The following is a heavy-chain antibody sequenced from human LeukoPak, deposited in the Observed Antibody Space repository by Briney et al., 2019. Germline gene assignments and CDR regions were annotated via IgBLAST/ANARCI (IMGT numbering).Heavy chain of an antibody. Sequence: ASVKVSCKASGYTFTGYYMHWVRQAPGQGLEWMGWINPNSGGTNYAQKFQGRVTMTRDTPISTAYMELSRLRSDDAAVYYCARGANSQTELLRIDYWGQGTLVTVSS. V-gene: IGHV1-2*02. CDR3: ARGANSQTELLRIDY. CDR1: GYTFTGYY. J-gene: IGHJ4*02. D-gene: IGHD1-26*01. CDR2: INPNSGGT.